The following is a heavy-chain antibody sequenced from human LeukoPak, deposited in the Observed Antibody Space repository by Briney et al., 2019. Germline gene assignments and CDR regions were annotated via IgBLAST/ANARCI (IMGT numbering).Heavy chain of an antibody. CDR3: ARAGYGGNLHFDY. D-gene: IGHD4-23*01. V-gene: IGHV4-59*01. CDR1: GGSISSYY. CDR2: IYYSGST. J-gene: IGHJ4*02. Sequence: SETLSFTCTVSGGSISSYYWSWIRQPPGKGLEWIGYIYYSGSTNYNPSLKSRVTISVDTSKNQFSLKLSSVTAADTAVYYCARAGYGGNLHFDYWGQGTLVTVSS.